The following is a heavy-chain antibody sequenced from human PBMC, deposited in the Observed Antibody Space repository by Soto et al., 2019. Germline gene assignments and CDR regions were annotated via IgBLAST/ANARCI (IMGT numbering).Heavy chain of an antibody. V-gene: IGHV4-31*03. D-gene: IGHD5-12*01. CDR1: GDSVSSGDYY. Sequence: QVHLQESGPGLVKPSQTLSLTCTVSGDSVSSGDYYWSWIRQYSGRGLEYIGYIVYTESTYYNPSLKSGVVISIDRSKNQFSLMLSSVTAADTAVYYCAREVAATTHFDYWGQGTLVTV. CDR2: IVYTEST. J-gene: IGHJ4*02. CDR3: AREVAATTHFDY.